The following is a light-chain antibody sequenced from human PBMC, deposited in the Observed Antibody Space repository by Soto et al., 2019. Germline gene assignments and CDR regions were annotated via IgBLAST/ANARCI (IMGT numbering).Light chain of an antibody. J-gene: IGKJ1*01. CDR2: GAS. Sequence: EIVLTQSPGTLSLSPGERATLSCRASQSVSSSYLAWYQQKPGQAPRLLIYGASSRATGIPDRFSGSGSGTDFPLTISRLEPEDFAVYYCPPYGSSPPRTFGQGTKVDIK. CDR1: QSVSSSY. CDR3: PPYGSSPPRT. V-gene: IGKV3-20*01.